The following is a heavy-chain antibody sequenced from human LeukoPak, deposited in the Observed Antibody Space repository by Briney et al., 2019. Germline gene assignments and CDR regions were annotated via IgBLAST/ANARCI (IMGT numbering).Heavy chain of an antibody. Sequence: GASVKVSCKASGYTFTGYYMHWVRQAPGQGLEWMGWISSHNGNTNYAQKLQGRATMTTDTSTSTAYMELRSLRSDDTAVYYCARHLGGYSGYEYYFDYWGQGTQVTVSS. CDR3: ARHLGGYSGYEYYFDY. J-gene: IGHJ4*02. V-gene: IGHV1-18*04. D-gene: IGHD5-12*01. CDR2: ISSHNGNT. CDR1: GYTFTGYY.